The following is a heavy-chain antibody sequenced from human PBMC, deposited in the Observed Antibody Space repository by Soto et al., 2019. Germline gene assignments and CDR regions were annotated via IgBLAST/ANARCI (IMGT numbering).Heavy chain of an antibody. V-gene: IGHV3-30*18. CDR3: AKDSHYISGSYGGFDP. J-gene: IGHJ5*02. CDR2: ISYDGSNK. D-gene: IGHD3-10*01. Sequence: ESGGGVVQPGRSLRLSCAASGFNFRNYGMHWIRQTPGKGLEWVAVISYDGSNKYYTGSVQGRFTISRDNSKNTLYLQMNSLRAEDTAVYYCAKDSHYISGSYGGFDPWGQGTLVTVSS. CDR1: GFNFRNYG.